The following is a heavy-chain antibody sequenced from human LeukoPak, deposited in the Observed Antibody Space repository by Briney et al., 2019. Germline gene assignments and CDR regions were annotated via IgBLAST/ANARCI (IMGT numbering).Heavy chain of an antibody. CDR3: ARDIAPAGLFFDY. Sequence: GGSLRHSCATYGFTLSSYWMSWVRQAPGKGLEWVANIKYDGSEKDYVDSVKGRFTISRDNAKNSLYLQMNSLRAEDTAVYYCARDIAPAGLFFDYWGQGTLVTVSS. V-gene: IGHV3-7*01. CDR1: GFTLSSYW. D-gene: IGHD6-13*01. J-gene: IGHJ4*02. CDR2: IKYDGSEK.